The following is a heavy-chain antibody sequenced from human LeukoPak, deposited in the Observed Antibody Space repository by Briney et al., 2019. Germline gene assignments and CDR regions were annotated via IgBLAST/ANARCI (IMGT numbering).Heavy chain of an antibody. D-gene: IGHD6-6*01. CDR1: RFTFSNFN. CDR3: ARDPYSSSSD. J-gene: IGHJ4*02. CDR2: ITSDGGSI. Sequence: GGSLRLSCSASRFTFSNFNMHWVRQDPGKGLQFVSGITSDGGSIDYADSVRGRFTISRDNSKNTLYLQMNSLRAEDTAVYYCARDPYSSSSDWGQGTLVTVSS. V-gene: IGHV3-64*04.